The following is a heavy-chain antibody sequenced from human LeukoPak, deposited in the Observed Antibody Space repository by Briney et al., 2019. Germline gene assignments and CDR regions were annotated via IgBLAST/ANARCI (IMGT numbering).Heavy chain of an antibody. CDR3: ARGALRFDYFDY. D-gene: IGHD3-16*01. J-gene: IGHJ4*02. CDR2: IIPIFGTA. CDR1: GGTFSSYA. V-gene: IGHV1-69*13. Sequence: SVKVSCKASGGTFSSYAISWVRQAPGQGLEWMGGIIPIFGTANYAQKFQGRVTITADESTNTAYMELSSLRSEDTAVYYCARGALRFDYFDYWGQGTLVTVSS.